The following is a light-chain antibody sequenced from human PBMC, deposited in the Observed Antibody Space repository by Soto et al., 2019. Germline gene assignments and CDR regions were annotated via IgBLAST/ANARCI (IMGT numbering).Light chain of an antibody. CDR1: QSISDS. Sequence: DIQMTQSPSTLSASVGDRVTITCRASQSISDSLAWYQQKPGKAPKLLIYESYSLKSGVTSRFSGSRSGTEYTLTIRSLQPDDFETYYCQQYKGYWTFGQGTKVEIK. J-gene: IGKJ1*01. CDR2: ESY. V-gene: IGKV1-5*03. CDR3: QQYKGYWT.